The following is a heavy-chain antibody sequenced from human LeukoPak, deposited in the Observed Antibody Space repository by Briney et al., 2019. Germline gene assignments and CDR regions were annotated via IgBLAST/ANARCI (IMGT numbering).Heavy chain of an antibody. CDR1: GFTFDDYA. V-gene: IGHV3-9*03. CDR2: ISWNSGSI. Sequence: PGRSLRLSCAASGFTFDDYAMHWVRQAPGKGLEWVSGISWNSGSIGYADSVKGRFTISRDNAKSSLYLQMNSLRAEDMALYYCAKDNCSGGSCYLDYWGQGTLVTVSS. J-gene: IGHJ4*02. CDR3: AKDNCSGGSCYLDY. D-gene: IGHD2-15*01.